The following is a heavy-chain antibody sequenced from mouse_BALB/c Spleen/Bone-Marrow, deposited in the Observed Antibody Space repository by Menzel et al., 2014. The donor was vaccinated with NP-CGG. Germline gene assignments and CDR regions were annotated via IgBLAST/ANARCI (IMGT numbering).Heavy chain of an antibody. V-gene: IGHV1-84*02. CDR2: IYPGSGNT. Sequence: QVQLQQSGPELVKPGASVKISCKASGYTFTDYYIXWVKQKPGQGLEWIGWIYPGSGNTKYNEKFKGKATLTVDTSSSTAYMQLSSLTSEDTAVYFCARFRLRHYGNYDYAMDYWGQGTSVTVSS. CDR1: GYTFTDYY. J-gene: IGHJ4*01. D-gene: IGHD2-1*01. CDR3: ARFRLRHYGNYDYAMDY.